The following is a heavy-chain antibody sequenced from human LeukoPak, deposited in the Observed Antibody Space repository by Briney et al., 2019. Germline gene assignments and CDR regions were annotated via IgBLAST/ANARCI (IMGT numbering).Heavy chain of an antibody. D-gene: IGHD6-13*01. Sequence: SETLSLTCTVSGGSISSGDYYWSWIRQPPGKGLEWIGYIYYSGSTYYNPSLKSRVTISVDTSKNQFSLKLSSVTAADTAVYYCARAKAAALKRGFDYWGQGTLVTVSS. CDR2: IYYSGST. V-gene: IGHV4-30-4*01. CDR3: ARAKAAALKRGFDY. CDR1: GGSISSGDYY. J-gene: IGHJ4*02.